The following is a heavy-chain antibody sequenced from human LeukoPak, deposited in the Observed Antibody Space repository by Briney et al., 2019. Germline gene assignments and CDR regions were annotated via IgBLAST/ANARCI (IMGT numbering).Heavy chain of an antibody. D-gene: IGHD3-3*01. CDR2: ISNDGSKI. Sequence: PGGSLRLSCAASGFTFSSYWMSWVRQAPGKGLEWVTLISNDGSKIYYADSVKGRFCISRDNSKNTLYLQMNSLRAEDTAVYYCARESGWGLPHAFDFWGQGTMVTVSS. V-gene: IGHV3-30-3*01. CDR1: GFTFSSYW. J-gene: IGHJ3*01. CDR3: ARESGWGLPHAFDF.